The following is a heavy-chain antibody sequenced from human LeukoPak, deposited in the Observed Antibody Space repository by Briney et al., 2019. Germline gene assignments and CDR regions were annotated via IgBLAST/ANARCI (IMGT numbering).Heavy chain of an antibody. CDR3: ARGGYCSSTSCYNHNWFDP. J-gene: IGHJ5*02. CDR2: IYYSGST. D-gene: IGHD2-2*02. Sequence: SETLSLTCTVSGGSISSSSYYWGWIRQPPGKGLEWIGSIYYSGSTYYNPSLKSRVTISVDTSKNQFSLKLSSVTAADTAVYYCARGGYCSSTSCYNHNWFDPWGQGTLVTVSS. V-gene: IGHV4-39*01. CDR1: GGSISSSSYY.